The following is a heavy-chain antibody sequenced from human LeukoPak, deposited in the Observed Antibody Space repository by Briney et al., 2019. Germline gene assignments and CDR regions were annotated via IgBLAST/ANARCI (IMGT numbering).Heavy chain of an antibody. D-gene: IGHD1-14*01. J-gene: IGHJ3*01. V-gene: IGHV3-23*01. CDR3: AKGLRGLRNRIMGDTFDP. CDR1: RISLSSYA. Sequence: GGSLRLSCVAARISLSSYAMSWVRQAPGKGLEWVSTITYSGVNEYYADSVKGRFTISRDNSKDTLYLQMNGLRVEDTAIYYCAKGLRGLRNRIMGDTFDPWGQGTMVAVSS. CDR2: ITYSGVNE.